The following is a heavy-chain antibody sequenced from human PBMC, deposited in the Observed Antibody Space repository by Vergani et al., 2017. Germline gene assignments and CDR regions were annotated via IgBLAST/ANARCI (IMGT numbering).Heavy chain of an antibody. D-gene: IGHD3-3*01. Sequence: EVQLVQSGAEVKKPGESLKISCKGSGYSFTSYWIGWVRQMPGKGLEWMGIIYPGDSDTRYSPSFQGQVTISADKSISTAYLQWSSLKASDTAMYYCARHASPNDFWSAEDRSFDYWGQGTLVTVSS. CDR1: GYSFTSYW. CDR3: ARHASPNDFWSAEDRSFDY. V-gene: IGHV5-51*01. J-gene: IGHJ4*02. CDR2: IYPGDSDT.